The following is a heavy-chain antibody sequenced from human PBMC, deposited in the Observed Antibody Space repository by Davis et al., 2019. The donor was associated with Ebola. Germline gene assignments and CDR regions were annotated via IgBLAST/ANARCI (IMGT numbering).Heavy chain of an antibody. CDR2: IKTDGSTT. CDR1: GFTFSDYG. CDR3: ARDLSWILFDY. V-gene: IGHV3-74*01. J-gene: IGHJ4*02. Sequence: GESLKISCKGSGFTFSDYGMGWVRQAPGKGLVWVSRIKTDGSTTIYADSVKGRFTISRDNAKNTLYLQMNSLRAEDTAVYYCARDLSWILFDYWGQGTLVTVS. D-gene: IGHD2-2*03.